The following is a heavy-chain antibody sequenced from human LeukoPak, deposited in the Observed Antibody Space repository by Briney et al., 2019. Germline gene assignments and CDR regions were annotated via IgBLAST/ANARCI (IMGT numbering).Heavy chain of an antibody. CDR1: GGTFSSYA. CDR2: IIPIFGTA. CDR3: ARVDGDDEDY. Sequence: APVKVSCRASGGTFSSYAISWVRQAPGQGLEWMGGIIPIFGTANYAQKFQGRVTITADESTSTAYMELSSLRSEDTAVYYCARVDGDDEDYWGQGTLVTVSS. D-gene: IGHD4-17*01. V-gene: IGHV1-69*13. J-gene: IGHJ4*02.